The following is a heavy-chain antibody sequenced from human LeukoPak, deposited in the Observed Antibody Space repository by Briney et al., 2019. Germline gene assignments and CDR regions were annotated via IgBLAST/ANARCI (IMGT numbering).Heavy chain of an antibody. D-gene: IGHD3-9*01. Sequence: SETLSLTCTVSGGSISSSSYYWGWLRQPPGKGLEWIGSIYYSGSTYYNPSLKSRVTISVDTSKNQFSLKLSSVTAADTAVYYCARFTGYYDYFDYWGQGTLVTVSS. V-gene: IGHV4-39*01. CDR2: IYYSGST. CDR1: GGSISSSSYY. J-gene: IGHJ4*02. CDR3: ARFTGYYDYFDY.